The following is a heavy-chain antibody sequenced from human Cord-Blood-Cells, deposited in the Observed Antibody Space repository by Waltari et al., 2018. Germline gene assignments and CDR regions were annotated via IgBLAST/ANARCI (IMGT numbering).Heavy chain of an antibody. D-gene: IGHD3-3*01. Sequence: QVQLQESGPGLVKPSEPLSLTCTVSGGSTSSYYWTWTRQPPGQGLAWIGYIYYSGSTNYNPSLKSRVTISVDTSKNQFSLKLSSVTAADTAVYYCARAPGEVFGVVIIYSDAFDIWGQGTMVTVSS. J-gene: IGHJ3*02. CDR2: IYYSGST. V-gene: IGHV4-59*01. CDR1: GGSTSSYY. CDR3: ARAPGEVFGVVIIYSDAFDI.